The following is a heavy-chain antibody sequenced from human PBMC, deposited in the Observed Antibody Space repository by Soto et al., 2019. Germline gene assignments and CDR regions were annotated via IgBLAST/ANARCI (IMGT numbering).Heavy chain of an antibody. J-gene: IGHJ5*01. CDR1: GDSVSTNSAT. Sequence: QVQLQQSGPGLVKPSQTLSLTCAISGDSVSTNSATWDWIRQSPSRGLEWLGRTYYRSTWSYDYAASGKGXXTXHXXTSNTQRSLHLNSVTPDHPAVYYCARLLGNSWLASWGQGTLVTVSS. D-gene: IGHD1-26*01. V-gene: IGHV6-1*01. CDR3: ARLLGNSWLAS. CDR2: TYYRSTWSY.